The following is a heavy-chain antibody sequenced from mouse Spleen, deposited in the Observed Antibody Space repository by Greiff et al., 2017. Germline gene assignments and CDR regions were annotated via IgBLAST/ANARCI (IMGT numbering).Heavy chain of an antibody. D-gene: IGHD3-1*01. Sequence: VQLHQSGPELVKPGASVKISCKASGYAFSSSWMNWVKQRPGKGLEWIGRLYPGDGDTNYNGKFKGKATLTADKSSSTAYMQLSSLTSEDSAVYFCARQLGLRRFAYWGQGTLVTVSA. V-gene: IGHV1-82*01. J-gene: IGHJ3*01. CDR3: ARQLGLRRFAY. CDR1: GYAFSSSW. CDR2: LYPGDGDT.